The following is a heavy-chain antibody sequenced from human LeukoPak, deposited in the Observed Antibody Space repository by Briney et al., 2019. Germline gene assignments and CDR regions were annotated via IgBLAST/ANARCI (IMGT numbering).Heavy chain of an antibody. V-gene: IGHV1-18*01. CDR2: ISAYNGNT. CDR3: ARERVGYCSSTSCRNWFDP. J-gene: IGHJ5*02. Sequence: ASVKVSCKASGYTFISNGISWVRQAPGQGLEWIGWISAYNGNTNYAQKLQGRVTMTTDTSTSTAYMELRSLRSDDTAVYYCARERVGYCSSTSCRNWFDPWGQGTLVTVSS. D-gene: IGHD2-2*03. CDR1: GYTFISNG.